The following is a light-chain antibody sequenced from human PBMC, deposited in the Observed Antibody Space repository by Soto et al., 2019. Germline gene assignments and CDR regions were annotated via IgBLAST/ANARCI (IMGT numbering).Light chain of an antibody. Sequence: QSALTQTASVSGSTGQSITISCGGTGDDIGGYNFVSWYQHHPGKATKLIIYDVTHRPAGVSEHFSGSKSGFTDSLTISGLQAEDESHYYCSSFTSIRNHVFGAGPQLTVL. V-gene: IGLV2-14*01. CDR3: SSFTSIRNHV. J-gene: IGLJ1*01. CDR1: GDDIGGYNF. CDR2: DVT.